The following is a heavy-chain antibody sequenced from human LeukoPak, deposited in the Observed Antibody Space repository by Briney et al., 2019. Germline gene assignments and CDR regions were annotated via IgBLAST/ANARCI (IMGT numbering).Heavy chain of an antibody. CDR3: ASLPSNTVTHDY. J-gene: IGHJ4*02. CDR2: IYHSGST. D-gene: IGHD4-11*01. V-gene: IGHV4-59*08. Sequence: SETLSLTCTVSGGSISSYYWSWIRQPPGKGLEWIGYIYHSGSTNYNPSLKSRVTLSVDTSKNQFSLKLRSVTAADTAVYYCASLPSNTVTHDYWGQGTLVTVSS. CDR1: GGSISSYY.